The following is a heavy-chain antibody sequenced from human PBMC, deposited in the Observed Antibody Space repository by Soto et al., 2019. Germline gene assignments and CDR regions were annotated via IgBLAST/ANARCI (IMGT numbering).Heavy chain of an antibody. V-gene: IGHV3-23*01. CDR2: IIDSGGST. Sequence: PGGSLRLSCGASGFTFSSCAMGWVRQAPGKGLEWVSDIIDSGGSTYYADSVKGRFTISRDNSKSTLYLQMNSLRVEDTAAYYCAKARDRAIITTLGAYWGQGTRVTVSS. D-gene: IGHD3-22*01. J-gene: IGHJ4*02. CDR3: AKARDRAIITTLGAY. CDR1: GFTFSSCA.